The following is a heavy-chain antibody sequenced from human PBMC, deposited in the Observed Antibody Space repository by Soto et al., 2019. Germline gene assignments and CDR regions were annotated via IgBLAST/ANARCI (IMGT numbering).Heavy chain of an antibody. Sequence: PSETLSLTCAVYGGSFSGYYWSWIRQPPGKGLEWIGEINHSGSTNYNPSLKSRVTISVDTSKNQFSLKLSSVTAADTAVYYCWGYCSSTSCYSGNNWFDPWGQGTLVTVS. CDR1: GGSFSGYY. V-gene: IGHV4-34*01. D-gene: IGHD2-2*01. CDR3: WGYCSSTSCYSGNNWFDP. CDR2: INHSGST. J-gene: IGHJ5*02.